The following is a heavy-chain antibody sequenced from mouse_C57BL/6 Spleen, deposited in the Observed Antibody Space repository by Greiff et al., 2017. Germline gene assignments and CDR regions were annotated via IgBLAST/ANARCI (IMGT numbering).Heavy chain of an antibody. V-gene: IGHV1-26*01. CDR2: INPNNGGT. D-gene: IGHD2-1*01. CDR1: GYTFTDYY. J-gene: IGHJ3*01. Sequence: EVQLQQSGPELVKPGASVKISCKASGYTFTDYYMNWVKQSHGKSLEWIGDINPNNGGTSYNQKFKGKATLTVDKSSSTAYMELRSLTSEDSAVYYCSGNFPWFAYWGQGTLVTVSA. CDR3: SGNFPWFAY.